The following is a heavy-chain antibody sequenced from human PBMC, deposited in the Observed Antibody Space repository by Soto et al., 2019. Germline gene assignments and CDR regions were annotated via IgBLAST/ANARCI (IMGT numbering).Heavy chain of an antibody. CDR2: MNPNTGNS. CDR3: ARRAETNGWNGFGADKYYFDF. CDR1: GYTFTSYD. Sequence: QVQLVQSGAEVRKPGASVKVSCEAAGYTFTSYDIYWVRQATGQGLEWMGWMNPNTGNSGYAQKFQGRVTMTSDTSISTAHRELSRLRSEDTAVYYCARRAETNGWNGFGADKYYFDFWGQGTLVTVSS. V-gene: IGHV1-8*01. J-gene: IGHJ4*02. D-gene: IGHD1-1*01.